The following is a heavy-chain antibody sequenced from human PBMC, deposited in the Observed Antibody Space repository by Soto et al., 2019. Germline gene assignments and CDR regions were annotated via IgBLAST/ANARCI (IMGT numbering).Heavy chain of an antibody. CDR3: AKTAGSNSWYQTPFDS. J-gene: IGHJ4*02. CDR2: IYYSGST. Sequence: SETLSLTCTVSGGSISSGAYYWGWIRQPPGKGLEWIGNIYYSGSTYYNPSLKSRVTISVDTSKNQFSLKLTSATAADTAVYYCAKTAGSNSWYQTPFDSWGQGTLVTVSS. CDR1: GGSISSGAYY. D-gene: IGHD6-13*01. V-gene: IGHV4-39*01.